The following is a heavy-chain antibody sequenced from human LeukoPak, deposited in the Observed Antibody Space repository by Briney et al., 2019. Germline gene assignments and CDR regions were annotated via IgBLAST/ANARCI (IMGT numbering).Heavy chain of an antibody. D-gene: IGHD1-26*01. J-gene: IGHJ3*02. CDR2: IYYSGST. V-gene: IGHV4-59*01. CDR1: GGSISSYY. Sequence: SETLSLTCTVSGGSISSYYWSWIRQPPGKGLEWIGYIYYSGSTNYNPSLKSRVTISVDTSKSQFSLKLSSVTAADTAVYYCARGQWELLFDIWGQGTMVTVSS. CDR3: ARGQWELLFDI.